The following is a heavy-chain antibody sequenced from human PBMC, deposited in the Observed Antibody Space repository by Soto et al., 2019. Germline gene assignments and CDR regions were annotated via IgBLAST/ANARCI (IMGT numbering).Heavy chain of an antibody. V-gene: IGHV1-69*01. CDR1: GGTFSSYA. D-gene: IGHD2-15*01. Sequence: SCKASGGTFSSYAISWVRQAPGQGLEWMGGIIPIFGTANYAQKFQGRVTITADESTSTAYMELSSLRSEDTAVYYCARLGGRAKNWFDPWGQGTLVTVSS. J-gene: IGHJ5*02. CDR3: ARLGGRAKNWFDP. CDR2: IIPIFGTA.